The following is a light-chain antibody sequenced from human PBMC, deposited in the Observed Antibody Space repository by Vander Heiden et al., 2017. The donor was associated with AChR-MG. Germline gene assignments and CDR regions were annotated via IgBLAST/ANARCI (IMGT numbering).Light chain of an antibody. J-gene: IGLJ2*01. CDR3: ASYTAGNTRVL. V-gene: IGLV2-14*03. Sequence: QSALTQPASVAGFPGQPITIPCTGSRTDVGGYDYVSWYQQPPGKAPGLLIFEVTKRPAEISNRFSGSKSDNTAFLTISGLQSEDEGDFYCASYTAGNTRVLFGGGTKLTVL. CDR2: EVT. CDR1: RTDVGGYDY.